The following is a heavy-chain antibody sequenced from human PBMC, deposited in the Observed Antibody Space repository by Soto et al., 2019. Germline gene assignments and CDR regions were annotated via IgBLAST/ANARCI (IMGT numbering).Heavy chain of an antibody. Sequence: QVQLQESGPGLVKPSETLSLTCTVSGGSVSSGSYYWSWIRQPPGKGLEWIGYIYYSGSTNYNPSLKSRVTISVDTSKNQFSLKLSSVTAADTAVYYWARVIFPPHNYEILTGVDFWGHGTTVTVSS. D-gene: IGHD3-9*01. CDR1: GGSVSSGSYY. CDR3: ARVIFPPHNYEILTGVDF. J-gene: IGHJ6*02. V-gene: IGHV4-61*01. CDR2: IYYSGST.